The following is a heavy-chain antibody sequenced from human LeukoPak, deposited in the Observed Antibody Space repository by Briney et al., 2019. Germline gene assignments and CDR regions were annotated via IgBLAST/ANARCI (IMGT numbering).Heavy chain of an antibody. CDR2: ISYDGSNK. Sequence: PGGSLRLSCAASGFTFSRYGMHWVRQAPGKGLEWVAVISYDGSNKYYADSVKGRFTISRDNSKNTLYLQMNSLRAEDTAVYYCAKAQGLVDYWGQGTLVTVSS. J-gene: IGHJ4*02. V-gene: IGHV3-30*18. CDR3: AKAQGLVDY. CDR1: GFTFSRYG.